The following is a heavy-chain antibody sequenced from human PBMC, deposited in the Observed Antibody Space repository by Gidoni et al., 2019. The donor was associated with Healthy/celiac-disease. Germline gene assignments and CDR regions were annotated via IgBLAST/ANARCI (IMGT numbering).Heavy chain of an antibody. CDR3: ARPSIAARPTPVDY. Sequence: QVQLVQSGAEVKKPGSSVQVSCKASGGTFSSYAISWVRQAPGQGLEWMGGIIPILGTTNYAQKFQGRVTITADESTSTAYMELSSLRSEDTAVYYCARPSIAARPTPVDYWGQGTLVTVSS. D-gene: IGHD6-6*01. CDR2: IIPILGTT. J-gene: IGHJ4*02. V-gene: IGHV1-69*01. CDR1: GGTFSSYA.